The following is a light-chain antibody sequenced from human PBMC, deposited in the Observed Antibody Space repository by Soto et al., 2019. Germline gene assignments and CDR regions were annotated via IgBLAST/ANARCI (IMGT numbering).Light chain of an antibody. J-gene: IGKJ3*01. CDR2: AAS. CDR3: QQSHHAPG. V-gene: IGKV1-39*01. Sequence: DIQMTQAPSALSASVGDRVTITCRASQNIGSFLNWYQQRPGKAPRLLIYAASSLQTGVPSRFSGSGSGTDFALTISSLQPEDFATYYCQQSHHAPGFDPGTKVDIK. CDR1: QNIGSF.